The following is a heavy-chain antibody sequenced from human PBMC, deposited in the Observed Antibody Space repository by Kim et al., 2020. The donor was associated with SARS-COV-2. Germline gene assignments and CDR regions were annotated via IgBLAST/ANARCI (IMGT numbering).Heavy chain of an antibody. CDR1: GFTFSSYA. Sequence: GGSLRLSCAASGFTFSSYAMSWVRQAPGKGLEWVSLISGSGGSTYYADSVKGRFTSSRDNSKNTLYLQMNSLRAEDTAVYYCAKRGRGADYYDSSGYYYDYWGQGTLVTVSS. V-gene: IGHV3-23*01. J-gene: IGHJ4*02. D-gene: IGHD3-22*01. CDR2: ISGSGGST. CDR3: AKRGRGADYYDSSGYYYDY.